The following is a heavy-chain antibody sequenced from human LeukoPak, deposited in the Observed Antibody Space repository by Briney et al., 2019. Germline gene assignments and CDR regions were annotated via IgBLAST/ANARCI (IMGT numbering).Heavy chain of an antibody. Sequence: GGSLRPSCAASGLTFSTFGMHWVRQAPGKGLEWAAFIRFDGSNRYYAESLKGRFTISRDNSKNTLYLQMNSLRAEDTAIYFCAKGGYYFDYWGQGALVIVSS. CDR1: GLTFSTFG. J-gene: IGHJ4*02. CDR3: AKGGYYFDY. V-gene: IGHV3-30*02. CDR2: IRFDGSNR.